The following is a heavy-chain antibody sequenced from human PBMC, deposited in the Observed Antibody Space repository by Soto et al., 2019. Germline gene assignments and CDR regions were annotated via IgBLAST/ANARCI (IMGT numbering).Heavy chain of an antibody. CDR1: GYPVTAYY. D-gene: IGHD3-3*01. J-gene: IGHJ3*02. CDR3: ARGGGVGVAGSAAFEM. CDR2: INPATGAA. V-gene: IGHV1-2*02. Sequence: QLHLVQSGAVVKKPGASVTVSCSASGYPVTAYYMHWVRQAPGRGLEWMGGINPATGAAKYTQTFQGRVTMTRDTSTSTVFMELSGLTSEDTAVSYCARGGGVGVAGSAAFEMWGQGTLVTVSS.